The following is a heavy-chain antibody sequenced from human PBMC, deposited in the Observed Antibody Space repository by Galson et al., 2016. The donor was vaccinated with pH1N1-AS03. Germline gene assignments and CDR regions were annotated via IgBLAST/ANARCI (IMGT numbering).Heavy chain of an antibody. D-gene: IGHD3-22*01. J-gene: IGHJ3*02. Sequence: SLRLSCAASGFTLSSSAMSWVRQAPGKGLEWVSFISNSGATTHYADSVKGRFTISRENSRNTLYLQMNSLRDEDTAVYYCAKNRYYDSSADAFDIWSQGTLVTVSS. V-gene: IGHV3-23*01. CDR2: ISNSGATT. CDR1: GFTLSSSA. CDR3: AKNRYYDSSADAFDI.